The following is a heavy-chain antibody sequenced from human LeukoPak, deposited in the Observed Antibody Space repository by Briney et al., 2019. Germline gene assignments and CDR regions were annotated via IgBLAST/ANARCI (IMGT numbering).Heavy chain of an antibody. D-gene: IGHD3-22*01. CDR3: ARDLHYYDSSGSFDY. V-gene: IGHV3-7*03. Sequence: GGSLRLSCAASGFTFSSYWMSWVRQAPGKGLEWVANIKQDGSEKYYVDSVKGRFTISRDNAKNSLYLQMNSLRAEDTAVYYGARDLHYYDSSGSFDYWGQGTLVTVSS. CDR1: GFTFSSYW. J-gene: IGHJ4*02. CDR2: IKQDGSEK.